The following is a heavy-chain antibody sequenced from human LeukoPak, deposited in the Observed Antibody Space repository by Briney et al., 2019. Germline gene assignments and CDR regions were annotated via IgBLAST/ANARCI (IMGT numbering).Heavy chain of an antibody. V-gene: IGHV3-23*01. CDR1: GFTFSSYA. CDR2: ISGSGGST. J-gene: IGHJ4*02. Sequence: PGGSLRLSCAASGFTFSSYAMSWVRQAPGKGLEGVSAISGSGGSTYYADSVKGRFTISRDNSKNTLYLQMNSLRAEDTAVYYCAKSIVVVVAATCGFDYWGQGTLVTVSS. D-gene: IGHD2-15*01. CDR3: AKSIVVVVAATCGFDY.